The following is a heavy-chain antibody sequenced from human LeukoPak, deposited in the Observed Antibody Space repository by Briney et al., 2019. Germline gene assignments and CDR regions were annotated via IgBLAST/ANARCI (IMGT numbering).Heavy chain of an antibody. J-gene: IGHJ4*02. CDR1: GYTFTNFD. Sequence: ASVKVSCKASGYTFTNFDINWVRQAPGQGLEWMGWMNPVSGNAGSAQKFQGRVTLTRDTSTSTVYMELSSLTSEDTAIYYCARGYPLDWNYFDSWGQGTLVTVSS. CDR3: ARGYPLDWNYFDS. CDR2: MNPVSGNA. V-gene: IGHV1-8*01. D-gene: IGHD3/OR15-3a*01.